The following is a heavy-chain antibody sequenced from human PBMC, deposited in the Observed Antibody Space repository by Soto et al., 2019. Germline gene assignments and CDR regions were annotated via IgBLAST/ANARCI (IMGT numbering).Heavy chain of an antibody. Sequence: RASVKVSCKTSGYTFSNYGITWVRQAPGQPLEWLGWISLYSDGANYAQKFQGRVSMTTDTSTTTAYMELRSLRSDDTAVYYCARVVPGAEAWFGPWGQGTLVTV. D-gene: IGHD2-2*01. CDR3: ARVVPGAEAWFGP. CDR1: GYTFSNYG. J-gene: IGHJ5*02. CDR2: ISLYSDGA. V-gene: IGHV1-18*01.